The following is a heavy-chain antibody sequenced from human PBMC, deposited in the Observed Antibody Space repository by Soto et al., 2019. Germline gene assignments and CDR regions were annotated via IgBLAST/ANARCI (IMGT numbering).Heavy chain of an antibody. CDR2: IYYSGST. CDR1: GGSISSSSYY. CDR3: ASLLLWFGELRRGWFDP. V-gene: IGHV4-39*01. J-gene: IGHJ5*02. D-gene: IGHD3-10*01. Sequence: PSETLSLTCTVSGGSISSSSYYWGWIRQPPGKGLEWIGSIYYSGSTYYNPSLKSRVTISVDTSKNQFSLKLSSVTAADTAVYYCASLLLWFGELRRGWFDPWGQGTLVTVSS.